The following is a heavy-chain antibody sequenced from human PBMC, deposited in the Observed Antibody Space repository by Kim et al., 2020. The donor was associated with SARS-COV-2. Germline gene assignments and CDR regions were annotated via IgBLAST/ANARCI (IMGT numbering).Heavy chain of an antibody. CDR1: GYTFTAYA. D-gene: IGHD4-17*01. V-gene: IGHV1-3*01. CDR2: INAGNGNT. Sequence: ASVKVSCKASGYTFTAYAMHWVRQAPGQRLEWMGWINAGNGNTKYSQKFQDRVTFTRDTSANTAYMELSSLRSEDTAVYYCARGLTVTTRGLGYWGQGALVTVSS. J-gene: IGHJ4*02. CDR3: ARGLTVTTRGLGY.